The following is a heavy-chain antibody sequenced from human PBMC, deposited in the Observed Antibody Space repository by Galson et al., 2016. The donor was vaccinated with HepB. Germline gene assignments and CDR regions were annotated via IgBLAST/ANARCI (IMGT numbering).Heavy chain of an antibody. V-gene: IGHV3-23*01. Sequence: PLRLSCAASGFTFNSYAMIWVRQTPGKGLEWVSALGGSDGRTYYADSVEGRFIISRDNYKNTLYLQMNSLRAEDTAVYHCAKAFHPTTVTNLGPLEYWGQGTRVTVS. D-gene: IGHD4-17*01. CDR1: GFTFNSYA. CDR2: LGGSDGRT. J-gene: IGHJ4*02. CDR3: AKAFHPTTVTNLGPLEY.